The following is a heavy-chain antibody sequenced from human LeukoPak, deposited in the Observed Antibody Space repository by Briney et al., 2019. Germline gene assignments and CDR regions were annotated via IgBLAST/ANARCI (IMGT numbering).Heavy chain of an antibody. J-gene: IGHJ4*02. CDR2: ISAYNGNT. V-gene: IGHV1-18*01. CDR1: GYTFTSYG. CDR3: ARDHGMDYYDSSGYPDDY. Sequence: ASVKVSCKASGYTFTSYGISWVRQAPGQGLEWMGWISAYNGNTNYAQKLQGRVTMTTDTSTSTAYMELRSLRSDDTAVYYCARDHGMDYYDSSGYPDDYWGQGTLVTVSS. D-gene: IGHD3-22*01.